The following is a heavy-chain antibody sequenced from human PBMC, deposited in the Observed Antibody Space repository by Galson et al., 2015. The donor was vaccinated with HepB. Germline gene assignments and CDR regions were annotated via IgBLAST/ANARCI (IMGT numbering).Heavy chain of an antibody. Sequence: SVKVSCKASGGTFSSYAISWVRQAPGQGLEWMGGIIPIFGTANYAQKFQGRVTITADESTSTAYMELSSLRSEDTAVFYCASEYSSSSGEDYWGQGTLVTVSS. CDR1: GGTFSSYA. CDR2: IIPIFGTA. J-gene: IGHJ4*02. D-gene: IGHD6-6*01. V-gene: IGHV1-69*13. CDR3: ASEYSSSSGEDY.